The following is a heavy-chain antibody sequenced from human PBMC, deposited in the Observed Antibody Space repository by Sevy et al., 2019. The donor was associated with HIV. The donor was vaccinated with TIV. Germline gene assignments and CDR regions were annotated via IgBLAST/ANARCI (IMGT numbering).Heavy chain of an antibody. CDR1: GYTFTSYG. D-gene: IGHD6-13*01. CDR3: ALEIAAADPYYYYGMDV. J-gene: IGHJ6*02. V-gene: IGHV1-18*01. CDR2: ISAYNGNT. Sequence: ASVKVSCKASGYTFTSYGISWVRQAPGQGLEWMGWISAYNGNTNYAQKLQDRVTMTTDTSTSTAYMELRSLRSDDTAVYYCALEIAAADPYYYYGMDVWGQGTTVTVSS.